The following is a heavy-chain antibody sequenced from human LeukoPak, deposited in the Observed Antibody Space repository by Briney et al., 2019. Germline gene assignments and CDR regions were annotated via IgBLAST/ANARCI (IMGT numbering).Heavy chain of an antibody. V-gene: IGHV4-39*01. CDR2: IYYSGST. J-gene: IGHJ4*02. Sequence: SETLSLTCTVSGGSISSSSYYLGWIRQPPGKGLEWIGSIYYSGSTYYNPSLKSRVTISVDTSKNQFSLKLSSVTAADTAVYYCARHRGSGWPLDYWGQGTLVTVSS. D-gene: IGHD6-19*01. CDR3: ARHRGSGWPLDY. CDR1: GGSISSSSYY.